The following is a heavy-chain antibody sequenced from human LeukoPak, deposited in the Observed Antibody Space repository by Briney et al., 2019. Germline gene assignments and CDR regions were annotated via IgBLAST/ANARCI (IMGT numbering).Heavy chain of an antibody. CDR2: INSDGSST. CDR3: ARDRVHYYHYMDV. V-gene: IGHV3-74*01. CDR1: GFTFSSYW. Sequence: GGSLRLSCAASGFTFSSYWMHWVRQAPGKGLVWVSRINSDGSSTSYADSVKGRFTTSRDNAKNTLYLQMNSLRAEDTAVYYCARDRVHYYHYMDVWGKGTTVTVSS. J-gene: IGHJ6*03.